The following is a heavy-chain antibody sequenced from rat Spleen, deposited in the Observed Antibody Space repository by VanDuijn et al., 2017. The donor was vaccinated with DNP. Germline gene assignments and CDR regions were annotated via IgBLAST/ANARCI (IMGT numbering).Heavy chain of an antibody. CDR2: ITTGGDIT. J-gene: IGHJ2*01. D-gene: IGHD5-1*01. CDR1: GFTFNNDW. Sequence: EVQLVESGGDPVQPGRSLTLSCVVSGFTFNNDWMTWVRQVPGKGLEWVASITTGGDITYYPDSVKGRFTVSRDHAKNTLYLRLNSLRSEDTATYYCATQGLGDWGQGVMVTVSS. V-gene: IGHV5-31*01. CDR3: ATQGLGD.